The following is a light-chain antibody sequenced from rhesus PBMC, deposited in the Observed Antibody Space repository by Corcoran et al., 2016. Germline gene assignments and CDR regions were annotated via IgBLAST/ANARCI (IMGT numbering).Light chain of an antibody. CDR3: LQHNSYPWT. V-gene: IGKV1-28*01. CDR2: AAS. CDR1: QGISSY. J-gene: IGKJ1*01. Sequence: DIQMTQSPSSLSASVGDTVTITCRASQGISSYLNWFQQKPGKAPNLLIYAASSLERGVPSRFSGSGAGTEFTLNISILQPEDFAAYYCLQHNSYPWTFGQGTKVEIK.